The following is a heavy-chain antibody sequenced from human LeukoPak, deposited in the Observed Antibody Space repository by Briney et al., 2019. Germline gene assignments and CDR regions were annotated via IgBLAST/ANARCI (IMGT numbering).Heavy chain of an antibody. V-gene: IGHV3-74*01. CDR2: IYNDGSST. Sequence: QPGGSLRLSCAASGFTFSNYWMHWVRQAPGKGLVWVSRIYNDGSSTSYADSVKGRFTISRDNAKSTLYLQMNSLRAEDTAVYYCAKGSARRWFRYFDYWGQGTLVTVSS. CDR3: AKGSARRWFRYFDY. D-gene: IGHD4-23*01. J-gene: IGHJ4*02. CDR1: GFTFSNYW.